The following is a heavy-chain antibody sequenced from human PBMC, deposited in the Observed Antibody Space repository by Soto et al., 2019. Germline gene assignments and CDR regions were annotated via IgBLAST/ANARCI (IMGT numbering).Heavy chain of an antibody. CDR2: IWNDGINE. CDR3: ARDQTDSGGYSDS. V-gene: IGHV3-33*01. Sequence: SLRLSCEASVFNFSSYGIHWVRQAPGKGLEWVAIIWNDGINEYYADSVKGRFTISRDNSKNTAYLQVSKLRAEDTAVYFCARDQTDSGGYSDSWGQGTLVTVSS. CDR1: VFNFSSYG. J-gene: IGHJ4*02. D-gene: IGHD3-22*01.